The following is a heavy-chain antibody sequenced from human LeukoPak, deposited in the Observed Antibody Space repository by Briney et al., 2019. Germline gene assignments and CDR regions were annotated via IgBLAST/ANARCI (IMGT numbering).Heavy chain of an antibody. J-gene: IGHJ4*02. CDR2: IYYSGST. Sequence: PSETLSLTCTVSGGSISTTNYYWSWIRQPPGKGLEWIGYIYYSGSTNYNPSLKSRVTISVDTSKNQFSLKLSSVTAADTAVYYCAREVVGIDYWGQGTLVTVSS. CDR1: GGSISTTNYY. D-gene: IGHD2-15*01. V-gene: IGHV4-61*01. CDR3: AREVVGIDY.